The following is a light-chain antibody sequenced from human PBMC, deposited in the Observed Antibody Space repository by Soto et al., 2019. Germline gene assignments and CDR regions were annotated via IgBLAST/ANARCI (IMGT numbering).Light chain of an antibody. Sequence: ELVMTVSPGTLSLSPGQRTNLSCRASQSVSNNYLAWYQQKPGQAPRLLIYGASNRATGIPERFSGSGSGTAFNLTICSLHPGYRATYYCEHHNSDAEAFGQGTKVDIK. V-gene: IGKV3-20*01. CDR2: GAS. J-gene: IGKJ1*01. CDR3: EHHNSDAEA. CDR1: QSVSNNY.